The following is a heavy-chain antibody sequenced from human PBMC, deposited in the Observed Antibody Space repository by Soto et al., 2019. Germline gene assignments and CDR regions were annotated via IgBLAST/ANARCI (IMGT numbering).Heavy chain of an antibody. Sequence: QVQLVQSGAEVKKPGSSVKVSCKASGGTFRNYAISWVRQAPGQWLEWMGGLIPIFGTTNYAQKFEGRVTLSADESTNTAYMDLSSQRSGDTAVYYCARDNRYAGDDVCGNRYGVDSWGQGTLVTVSS. CDR2: LIPIFGTT. CDR1: GGTFRNYA. CDR3: ARDNRYAGDDVCGNRYGVDS. J-gene: IGHJ4*02. V-gene: IGHV1-69*12. D-gene: IGHD3-16*01.